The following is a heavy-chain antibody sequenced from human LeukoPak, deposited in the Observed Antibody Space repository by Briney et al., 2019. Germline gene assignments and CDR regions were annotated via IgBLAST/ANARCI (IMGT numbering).Heavy chain of an antibody. D-gene: IGHD2-15*01. CDR2: INPHTGGT. Sequence: ASVKVSCKASGYTFTAYYMHWVRQAPGQGLEWVGWINPHTGGTNYAQKFQGRVTMTRDTSIRTAYMELSRLRSDDTAVYYCARPYCSGGSCHDFFDYWGQGTLVTVSS. CDR3: ARPYCSGGSCHDFFDY. J-gene: IGHJ4*02. V-gene: IGHV1-2*02. CDR1: GYTFTAYY.